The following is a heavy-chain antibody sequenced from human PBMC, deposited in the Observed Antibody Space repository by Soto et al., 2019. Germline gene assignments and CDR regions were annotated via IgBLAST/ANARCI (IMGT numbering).Heavy chain of an antibody. CDR3: AKDKWERHSFDY. J-gene: IGHJ4*02. Sequence: GSLRLSCAASGFTFISYGIHFFRHSPCKWLEWVAVISYDGSNKYYADSVKDRFTISRDNSKNTLYLQMNSLRAEDTAVYYCAKDKWERHSFDYWGQGTLVTVSS. CDR1: GFTFISYG. V-gene: IGHV3-30*18. CDR2: ISYDGSNK. D-gene: IGHD1-26*01.